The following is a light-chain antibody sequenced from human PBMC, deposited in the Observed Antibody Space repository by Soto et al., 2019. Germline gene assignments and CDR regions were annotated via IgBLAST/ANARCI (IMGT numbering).Light chain of an antibody. CDR2: NKN. Sequence: QSVLTQPPSRSGTPGQRVTISCSGSSSNIGSNTVNWYQQLPGTAPKLLIYNKNHRPSGVPDRFSGSKSGTSASLAISGLQSEDEADYYCATWDDSLNGVVFGGGTQLTVL. J-gene: IGLJ2*01. CDR3: ATWDDSLNGVV. V-gene: IGLV1-44*01. CDR1: SSNIGSNT.